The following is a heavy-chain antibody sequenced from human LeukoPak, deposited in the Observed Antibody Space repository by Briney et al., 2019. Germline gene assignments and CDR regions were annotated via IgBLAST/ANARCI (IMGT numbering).Heavy chain of an antibody. Sequence: GGSLRLSCAASGFTFDDYAMPWVRQAPGKGLEWISGISWSTDTIGYADSVMSRFTISRDNAKNSLYLQMNSLRAEDTALYYCAKDISVGATSYDFDFWGHGTLVTVSS. V-gene: IGHV3-9*01. J-gene: IGHJ4*01. CDR1: GFTFDDYA. D-gene: IGHD1-26*01. CDR3: AKDISVGATSYDFDF. CDR2: ISWSTDTI.